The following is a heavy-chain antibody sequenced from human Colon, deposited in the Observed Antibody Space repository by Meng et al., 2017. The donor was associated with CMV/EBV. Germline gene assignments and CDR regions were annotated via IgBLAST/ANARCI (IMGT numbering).Heavy chain of an antibody. Sequence: FSFSSHGMNWVRQAPGKGLEWVAVVSYDGSDEKYGDSMKGRFTISRDNSKNTLYLQMNSLTAEDTAVYYCAKDWGPYCSSYTCYYDYWGQGTLVTVSS. CDR1: FSFSSHG. J-gene: IGHJ4*02. D-gene: IGHD2-2*01. V-gene: IGHV3-30*18. CDR2: VSYDGSDE. CDR3: AKDWGPYCSSYTCYYDY.